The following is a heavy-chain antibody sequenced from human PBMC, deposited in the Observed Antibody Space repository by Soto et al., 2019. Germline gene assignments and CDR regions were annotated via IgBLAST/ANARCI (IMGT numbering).Heavy chain of an antibody. J-gene: IGHJ6*02. D-gene: IGHD3-3*01. Sequence: PGGSLRLSCTASGLTLSFYEMNWVRQTPGKGLQWVSYISTSGSPIYYADSVKGRFTISRDNAKNSLYLQMNSLRAEDTAVYYCARDRGDFWSGYYYCMDVWGQGTTVTVSS. CDR3: ARDRGDFWSGYYYCMDV. CDR2: ISTSGSPI. V-gene: IGHV3-48*03. CDR1: GLTLSFYE.